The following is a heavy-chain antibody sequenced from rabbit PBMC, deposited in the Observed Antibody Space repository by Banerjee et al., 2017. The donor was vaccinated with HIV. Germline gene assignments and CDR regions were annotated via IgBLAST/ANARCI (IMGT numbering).Heavy chain of an antibody. D-gene: IGHD4-1*01. CDR3: ARDLAGVIGWNFNL. V-gene: IGHV1S40*01. Sequence: QSLEESGGDLVKPGASLTLTCTASGFSLSSSYWICWVRQAPGKGLEWIACIDDGSSGITWYASWVNGRFTISKASWTTVTLQMTSLTAADTASYFCARDLAGVIGWNFNLWGPGTLVTVS. CDR2: IDDGSSGIT. J-gene: IGHJ4*01. CDR1: GFSLSSSYW.